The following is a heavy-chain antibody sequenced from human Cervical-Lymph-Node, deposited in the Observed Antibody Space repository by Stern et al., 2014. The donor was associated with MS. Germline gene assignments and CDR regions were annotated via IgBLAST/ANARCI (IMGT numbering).Heavy chain of an antibody. Sequence: DVKLVGSGGGLVKPGGSLRLSCAASGFTFSDYSMSWVRKAHGKGLECVSSITTTSTYTYYADSVSGRFTITRDNAKKSLYLQMNSLRTEDTAVYYCGGNYWGQGTLVTVSS. CDR2: ITTTSTYT. CDR3: GGNY. J-gene: IGHJ4*02. CDR1: GFTFSDYS. V-gene: IGHV3-21*01.